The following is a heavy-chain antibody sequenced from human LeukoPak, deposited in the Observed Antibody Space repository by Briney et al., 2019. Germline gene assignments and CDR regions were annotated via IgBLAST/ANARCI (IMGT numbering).Heavy chain of an antibody. V-gene: IGHV3-21*01. D-gene: IGHD3-9*01. CDR3: ARTNILTGYYLVVYYYYYMDV. Sequence: GGSLRLSCAGSGFTLSSHGMDWVRQAPGKGLEWVSGISPSGDITYYADSVKGRFTISRDNAKNSLYLQMNSLRAEDTAVYYCARTNILTGYYLVVYYYYYMDVWGKGTTVTVSS. J-gene: IGHJ6*03. CDR1: GFTLSSHG. CDR2: ISPSGDIT.